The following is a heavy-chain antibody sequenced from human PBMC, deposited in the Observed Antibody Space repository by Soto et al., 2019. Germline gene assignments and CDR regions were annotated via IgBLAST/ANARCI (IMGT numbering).Heavy chain of an antibody. CDR3: TIVRVADSALDH. CDR2: MSYDGSDT. Sequence: GSLRLSCVGSGFIFSNNGMHWVRQTPGKGLEWVAFMSYDGSDTFYADSVKGRFTISRDNSKNTLFLHMSNLRAEDTATYYCTIVRVADSALDHWGQGTLVTVSS. V-gene: IGHV3-30*02. CDR1: GFIFSNNG. D-gene: IGHD3-10*02. J-gene: IGHJ4*02.